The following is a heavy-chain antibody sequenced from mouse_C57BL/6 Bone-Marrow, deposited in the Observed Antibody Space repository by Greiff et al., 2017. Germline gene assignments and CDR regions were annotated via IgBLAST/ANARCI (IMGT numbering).Heavy chain of an antibody. CDR1: GYTFTDYY. CDR2: IYPGSGNT. V-gene: IGHV1-76*01. J-gene: IGHJ4*01. Sequence: QVQLQQSGAELVRPGASVKLSCKASGYTFTDYYINWVKQRPGQGLEWIARIYPGSGNTYYNEKFKGKATLTAEKSSSTAYMQLSSLTSEDSAVYFWARRRLRGGYAMDYWGQGTSVTVSS. CDR3: ARRRLRGGYAMDY. D-gene: IGHD2-4*01.